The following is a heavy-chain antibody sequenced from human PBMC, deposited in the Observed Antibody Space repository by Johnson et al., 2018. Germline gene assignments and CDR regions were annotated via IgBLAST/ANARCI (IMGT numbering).Heavy chain of an antibody. J-gene: IGHJ4*02. D-gene: IGHD6-19*01. V-gene: IGHV3-30*03. CDR1: GFSFSDYG. Sequence: QVQLVQSGGGVVQPGRSLRLSCAASGFSFSDYGMNWVRQAPGKGLEWVSVISDNGFNKYYAESLKGRFTISRDNSKNTLYLQMNSLRPEDTAVYYCARGSSGWNVLWGQGTLVTVSS. CDR2: ISDNGFNK. CDR3: ARGSSGWNVL.